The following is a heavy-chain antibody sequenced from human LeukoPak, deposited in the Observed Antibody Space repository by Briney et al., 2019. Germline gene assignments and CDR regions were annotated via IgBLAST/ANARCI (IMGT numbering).Heavy chain of an antibody. CDR3: ARQEDTMIVFDY. D-gene: IGHD3-22*01. V-gene: IGHV4-39*01. CDR2: IYYSGST. Sequence: SETLSLTCTVSGGSISSSSYYWGWIRQPPGKGLEWIGSIYYSGSTYYNPSLKSRVTISVDTSKNQFSLKLSSVTAADTAVYYCARQEDTMIVFDYWGQGTLVTVSS. J-gene: IGHJ4*02. CDR1: GGSISSSSYY.